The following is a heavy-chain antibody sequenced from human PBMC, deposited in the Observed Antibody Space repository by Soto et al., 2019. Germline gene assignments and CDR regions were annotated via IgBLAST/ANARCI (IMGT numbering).Heavy chain of an antibody. CDR1: GYSFTSYW. D-gene: IGHD3-22*01. J-gene: IGHJ6*02. CDR3: ARHRGSSNYYDRSGYYSSYYYGMDV. CDR2: IYPGDSDT. V-gene: IGHV5-51*01. Sequence: PGESLKISCKGSGYSFTSYWIGWVRQMPGKGLEWMGIIYPGDSDTRYSPSFQGQVTISADKSISTAYLQWSSLKASDTAMYYCARHRGSSNYYDRSGYYSSYYYGMDVWGQGTTVTVSS.